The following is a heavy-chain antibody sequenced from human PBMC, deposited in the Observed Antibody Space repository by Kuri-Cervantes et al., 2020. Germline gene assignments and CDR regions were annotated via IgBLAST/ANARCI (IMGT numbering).Heavy chain of an antibody. J-gene: IGHJ6*02. V-gene: IGHV6-1*01. CDR1: GDSVSSNSAA. Sequence: SETLSLTCAISGDSVSSNSAAWNWIRQSPSRGLEWLGRTHYRSKWYNDYAVSVKSRITINPDTSKNQFSLQLNSVTPEDTAVYYCARDWLGRYCSSTSCPGYGMDVWGQGTTVTVSS. D-gene: IGHD2-2*01. CDR3: ARDWLGRYCSSTSCPGYGMDV. CDR2: THYRSKWYN.